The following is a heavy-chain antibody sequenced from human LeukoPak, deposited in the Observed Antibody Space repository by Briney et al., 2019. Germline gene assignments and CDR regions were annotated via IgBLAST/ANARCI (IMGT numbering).Heavy chain of an antibody. CDR3: ARSWVGATDVDY. V-gene: IGHV3-74*01. CDR1: GFTFSSYW. J-gene: IGHJ4*02. CDR2: INSDASST. D-gene: IGHD1-26*01. Sequence: GGSLRLSCAASGFTFSSYWMHWVRQAPGKGLVWVSRINSDASSTSYADSVKGRFTISRDNAKNTLYLQMNSLRAEDTAVYYCARSWVGATDVDYWGQGTLVTVSS.